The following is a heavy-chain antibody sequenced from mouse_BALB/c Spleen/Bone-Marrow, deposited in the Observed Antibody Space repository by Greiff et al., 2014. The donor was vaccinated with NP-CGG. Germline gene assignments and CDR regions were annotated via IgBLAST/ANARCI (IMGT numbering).Heavy chain of an antibody. D-gene: IGHD2-14*01. J-gene: IGHJ3*01. CDR3: ARGYDEGFAY. V-gene: IGHV14-3*02. Sequence: EVKLEESGAELVKPGASVKLSCTASGFNIKDTYMHWAKQRPEQGLEWIGRIDPANGNTKYDPKFQGKATITADTSSNTAYLQLSSLTSEDTAVYYCARGYDEGFAYWGQWTLVTVSA. CDR2: IDPANGNT. CDR1: GFNIKDTY.